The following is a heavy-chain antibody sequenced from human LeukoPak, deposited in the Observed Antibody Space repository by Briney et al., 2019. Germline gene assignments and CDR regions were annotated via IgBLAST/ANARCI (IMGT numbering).Heavy chain of an antibody. CDR1: GGSFSGYY. CDR3: ASDSVAGDLDY. Sequence: PSETLSLTCAVYGGSFSGYYWSWIRQPPGKGLEWIGEINHSGSTNYNPSLKSRVTISVDTSKNQFSLKLSSVTAADTAVYYCASDSVAGDLDYWGQGTLVTVPS. D-gene: IGHD6-19*01. V-gene: IGHV4-34*01. J-gene: IGHJ4*02. CDR2: INHSGST.